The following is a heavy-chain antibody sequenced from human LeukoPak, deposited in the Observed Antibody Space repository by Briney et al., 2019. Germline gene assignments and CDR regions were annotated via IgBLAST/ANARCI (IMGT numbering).Heavy chain of an antibody. D-gene: IGHD6-19*01. CDR3: ARGRYSSGFGRYYYYGMDV. CDR2: INAGNGNT. CDR1: GGTFSSYA. V-gene: IGHV1-3*01. J-gene: IGHJ6*02. Sequence: GASVKVSCKASGGTFSSYAISWVRQAPGQRLEWMGWINAGNGNTKYSQKFQGRVTITRDTSASTAYMELSSLRSEDTAVYYCARGRYSSGFGRYYYYGMDVWGQGTTVTVSS.